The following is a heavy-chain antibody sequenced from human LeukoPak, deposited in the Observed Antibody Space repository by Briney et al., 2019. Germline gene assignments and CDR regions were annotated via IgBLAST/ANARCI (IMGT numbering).Heavy chain of an antibody. J-gene: IGHJ6*03. CDR3: ARGPNYDFWSGSRDNYYYMDV. CDR2: IIPIFGTA. Sequence: ASVKVSCKASGGTFSSYAISWVRQAPGQGLEWMGGIIPIFGTANYAQKFQGRVTITTDESTSTAYMELSSLRSEDTAVYYCARGPNYDFWSGSRDNYYYMDVWGKGTTVTVSS. CDR1: GGTFSSYA. D-gene: IGHD3-3*01. V-gene: IGHV1-69*05.